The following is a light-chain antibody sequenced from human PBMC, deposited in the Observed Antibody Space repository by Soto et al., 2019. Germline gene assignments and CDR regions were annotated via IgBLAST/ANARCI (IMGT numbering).Light chain of an antibody. J-gene: IGKJ1*01. CDR2: DAS. V-gene: IGKV3-11*01. CDR1: QSVSSY. CDR3: QPRGT. Sequence: EIVLTQSPATLSLSPGERATLSCRASQSVSSYLAWYQQKPGQAPRLLIYDASNRATGIPARFSGSGSGTDFTLTISSLEPEDFAVYYCQPRGTFGQGTKVEIK.